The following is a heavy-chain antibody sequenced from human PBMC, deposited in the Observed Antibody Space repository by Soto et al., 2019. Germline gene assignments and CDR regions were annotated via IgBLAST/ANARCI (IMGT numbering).Heavy chain of an antibody. CDR3: ARTTQGGSGTLGAYFDF. V-gene: IGHV6-1*01. CDR1: GDRVSSNSAA. J-gene: IGHJ4*02. Sequence: SQTQSITYAISGDRVSSNSAAWTWIRQSPSRGLEWLGRTYYRSKWYNDYAVSVKSRITINPDTSKNQFSLQLDSVTPEDTAVYYCARTTQGGSGTLGAYFDFWGQGILVTVS. CDR2: TYYRSKWYN. D-gene: IGHD1-1*01.